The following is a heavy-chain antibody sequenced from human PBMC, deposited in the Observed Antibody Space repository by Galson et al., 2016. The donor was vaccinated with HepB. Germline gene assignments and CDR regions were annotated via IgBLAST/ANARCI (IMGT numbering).Heavy chain of an antibody. Sequence: SLRLSCAASGFSFRTFAMNWVRQAPGKGLEWVAVIWDDGSQKHVAESLRGRFSISRDNSKNTLYLHMNNLRADDTAVYYCARPQWNIVVSGGMDVWGQGTTVAVSS. D-gene: IGHD2-21*01. CDR2: IWDDGSQK. CDR1: GFSFRTFA. J-gene: IGHJ6*02. V-gene: IGHV3-33*01. CDR3: ARPQWNIVVSGGMDV.